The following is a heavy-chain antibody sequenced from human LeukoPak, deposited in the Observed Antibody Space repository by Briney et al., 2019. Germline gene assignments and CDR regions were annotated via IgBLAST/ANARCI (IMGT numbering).Heavy chain of an antibody. J-gene: IGHJ4*02. CDR2: IIPIFGTA. Sequence: SVKVSCKASGGTFSSYAISWVRQAPGQGFEWMGGIIPIFGTANYAQKFQGRVTITADKSTSTAYMELSCLRSEDTAVYYCFVGSTQYCSSTSCRRGSIDYWGQGTLVTVSS. CDR3: FVGSTQYCSSTSCRRGSIDY. D-gene: IGHD2-2*01. V-gene: IGHV1-69*06. CDR1: GGTFSSYA.